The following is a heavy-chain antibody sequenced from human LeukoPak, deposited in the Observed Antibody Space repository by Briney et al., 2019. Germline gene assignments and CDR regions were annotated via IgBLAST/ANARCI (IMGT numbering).Heavy chain of an antibody. D-gene: IGHD2/OR15-2a*01. Sequence: PSETLTLTCAVYGGSFSGYYWSWIRQPPGKGLEWIGYIYYSGSTNYNPSLKSRVTISVDTSKNQFSLKLSSVTAADTAVYYCARHSTMTAAFDIWGQGTMVTVSS. V-gene: IGHV4-59*01. CDR1: GGSFSGYY. CDR3: ARHSTMTAAFDI. CDR2: IYYSGST. J-gene: IGHJ3*02.